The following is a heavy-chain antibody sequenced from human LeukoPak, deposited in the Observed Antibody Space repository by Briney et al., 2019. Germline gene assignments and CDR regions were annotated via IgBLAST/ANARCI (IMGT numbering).Heavy chain of an antibody. CDR3: ARHGGSMVRANWFDP. CDR1: GGSISSSSYY. D-gene: IGHD3-10*01. J-gene: IGHJ5*02. Sequence: SETLSLTCTVSGGSISSSSYYWGWIRQPPGKGLEWIGSIYYSGSTYYNPSLKSRVTISVDTSKNQFSLKLSSVTAADTAVYYCARHGGSMVRANWFDPWGQGTLVTVSS. CDR2: IYYSGST. V-gene: IGHV4-39*01.